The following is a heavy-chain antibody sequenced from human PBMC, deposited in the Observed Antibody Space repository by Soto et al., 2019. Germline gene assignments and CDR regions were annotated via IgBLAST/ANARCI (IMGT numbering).Heavy chain of an antibody. J-gene: IGHJ6*02. D-gene: IGHD2-15*01. CDR2: ILSSGRS. V-gene: IGHV4-61*01. CDR1: GESVSSGFYY. CDR3: ARVVRCTRSGCYYLAMDV. Sequence: SSETLSLTCTVSGESVSSGFYYWNWIRQAPGKGLEWIGSILSSGRSNYNPSLKSRVSMSVDTSKNQFSLRLTSVGAADSAIYYCARVVRCTRSGCYYLAMDVWGQGTTVTV.